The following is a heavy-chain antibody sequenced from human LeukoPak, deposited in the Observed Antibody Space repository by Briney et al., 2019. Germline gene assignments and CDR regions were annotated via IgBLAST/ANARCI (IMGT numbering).Heavy chain of an antibody. D-gene: IGHD1-1*01. CDR2: ISAYNGNT. CDR1: GYTFTIYG. V-gene: IGHV1-18*01. Sequence: ASVKVSCTASGYTFTIYGISWVRQAPGQGLEWMGWISAYNGNTNYAQKLQGRVTMTTDTSTSTAYMELRSLRSDDTPVYYCARDGATGTRAAPPDYWGQGTLVTVSS. J-gene: IGHJ4*02. CDR3: ARDGATGTRAAPPDY.